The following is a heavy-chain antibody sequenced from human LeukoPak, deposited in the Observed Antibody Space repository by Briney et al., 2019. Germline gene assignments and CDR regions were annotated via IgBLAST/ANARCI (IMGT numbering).Heavy chain of an antibody. CDR1: GGSISSSSYY. CDR3: AREVAVAGNYYYYMDV. J-gene: IGHJ6*03. CDR2: IYYSGST. V-gene: IGHV4-39*07. D-gene: IGHD6-19*01. Sequence: PSETLSLTCTVSGGSISSSSYYWGWIRQPPGKGLEWIGSIYYSGSTYYNPSLKSRVTISVDTSKNQFSLKLSSVTAADTAVYCCAREVAVAGNYYYYMDVWGKGTTVTVSS.